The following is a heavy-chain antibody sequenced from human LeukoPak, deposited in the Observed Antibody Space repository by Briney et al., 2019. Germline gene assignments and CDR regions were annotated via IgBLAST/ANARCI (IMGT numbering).Heavy chain of an antibody. CDR1: GFTFSTYG. Sequence: GGSLRLSCAASGFTFSTYGMHWVRQAPGKGLEWVAVIWYDGTNKYYADSVKGRFTIFRDNSKNTLYLQMNSLRAEDTAVYYCATNQIMIREYYFDYWGQGTLVTVSS. CDR2: IWYDGTNK. CDR3: ATNQIMIREYYFDY. J-gene: IGHJ4*02. D-gene: IGHD3-16*01. V-gene: IGHV3-33*01.